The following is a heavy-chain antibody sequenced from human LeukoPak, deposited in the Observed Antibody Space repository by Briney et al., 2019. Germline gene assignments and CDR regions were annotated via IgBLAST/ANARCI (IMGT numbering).Heavy chain of an antibody. Sequence: PGGSLRLSCAASGFTVSSNYISWVRQGPGKGLEWVSVIYSGGSTYYADSVKGRFTISRDNSKNTLYLQMSSLRAEDTAVYYCAREGGTYSYQFEYWGQGTQVTVSS. CDR2: IYSGGST. V-gene: IGHV3-66*01. J-gene: IGHJ4*02. CDR3: AREGGTYSYQFEY. CDR1: GFTVSSNY. D-gene: IGHD1-26*01.